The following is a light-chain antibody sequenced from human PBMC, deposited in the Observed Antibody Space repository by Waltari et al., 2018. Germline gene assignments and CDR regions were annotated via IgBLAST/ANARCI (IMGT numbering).Light chain of an antibody. J-gene: IGKJ2*01. Sequence: DILMTQSPSTLSASVGDRVTITCRASQSFNTYLAWYQQKPGKAPKLLIHGASPLESGVPRRFSGTGSGTEFTLTISSLQPDDFATYYCQRYNRYANTFGQGT. V-gene: IGKV1-5*01. CDR1: QSFNTY. CDR2: GAS. CDR3: QRYNRYANT.